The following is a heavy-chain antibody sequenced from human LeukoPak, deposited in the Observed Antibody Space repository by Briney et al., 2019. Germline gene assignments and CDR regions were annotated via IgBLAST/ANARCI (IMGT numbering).Heavy chain of an antibody. CDR3: AREQDDSSGYYYFDGYYFDY. CDR1: GGSISSYY. D-gene: IGHD3-22*01. J-gene: IGHJ4*02. V-gene: IGHV4-4*07. Sequence: PSETLSLTCTVSGGSISSYYWCWIRQPAGKGLEWIGRIYTSGSTNYNPPLKSRVTMSVDTSKNQFSLKLSSVTAADTAVYYCAREQDDSSGYYYFDGYYFDYWGQGTLVTVSS. CDR2: IYTSGST.